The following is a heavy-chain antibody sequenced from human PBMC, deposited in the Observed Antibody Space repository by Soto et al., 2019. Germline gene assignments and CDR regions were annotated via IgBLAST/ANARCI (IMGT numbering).Heavy chain of an antibody. V-gene: IGHV1-18*01. D-gene: IGHD6-6*01. J-gene: IGHJ4*02. CDR1: GYTFTEYG. CDR3: ARDRSSSSL. CDR2: ISAYNGNT. Sequence: ASVKVSCTASGYTFTEYGISWVRQAPGQGLEWMGWISAYNGNTDYAQKFQGRVTMTIDTSTSTAYMELRSLRSDDTALYYCARDRSSSSLWGQGTLVTVSS.